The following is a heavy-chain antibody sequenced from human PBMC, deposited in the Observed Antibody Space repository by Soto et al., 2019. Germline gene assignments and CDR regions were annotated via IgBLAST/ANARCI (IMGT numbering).Heavy chain of an antibody. V-gene: IGHV4-30-4*08. Sequence: TSETLSLTCTVIGGSIRSPNFSWSWIRQHPGKGPEWIGNIYYNGTTTYSPSLESRLTISLDTSKNQFSLQLNSVTPEDTAVYYCARFGRGWWFDYWGQGTLVTVSS. D-gene: IGHD6-19*01. CDR2: IYYNGTT. CDR3: ARFGRGWWFDY. CDR1: GGSIRSPNFS. J-gene: IGHJ4*02.